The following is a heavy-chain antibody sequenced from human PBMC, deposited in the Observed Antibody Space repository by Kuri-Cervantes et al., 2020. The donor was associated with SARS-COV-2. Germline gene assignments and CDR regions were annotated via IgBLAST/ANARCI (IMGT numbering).Heavy chain of an antibody. V-gene: IGHV3-23*01. D-gene: IGHD1-26*01. J-gene: IGHJ4*02. CDR2: ISGSGGST. Sequence: GGSLRPSCAASGFTVSSYAMSCVRQAPGKGLEWVSAISGSGGSTYYADSVKGRFTISRDNSKNTLYLQMNSLRAEDTAVYYRAKSGSYYFDYWGQGTLVTVSS. CDR3: AKSGSYYFDY. CDR1: GFTVSSYA.